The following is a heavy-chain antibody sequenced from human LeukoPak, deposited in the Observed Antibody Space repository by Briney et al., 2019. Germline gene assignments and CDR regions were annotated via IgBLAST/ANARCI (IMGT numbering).Heavy chain of an antibody. CDR2: INAGNGNT. CDR3: ARLNPGLGFWYYYYMDV. CDR1: GYTFTSYA. Sequence: ASVKVSCKASGYTFTSYAMHWVRQAPGQRLEWMGWINAGNGNTKYSQEFQGRVTITTDTSTSTAYMELRSLRSDDTAVYYCARLNPGLGFWYYYYMDVWGKGTTVTISS. V-gene: IGHV1-3*01. D-gene: IGHD2-8*02. J-gene: IGHJ6*03.